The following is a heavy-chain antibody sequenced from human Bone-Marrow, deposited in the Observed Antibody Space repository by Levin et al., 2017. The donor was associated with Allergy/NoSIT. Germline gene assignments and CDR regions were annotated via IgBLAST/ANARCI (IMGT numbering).Heavy chain of an antibody. Sequence: PGGSLRLSCAASGFTFSSYGMHWVRQAPGKGLEWVAVISYDGSNKYYADSVKGRFTISRDNSKNTLYLQMNSLRAEDTAVYYCATFPVVVPAARGGNYFDYWGQGTLVTVSS. CDR3: ATFPVVVPAARGGNYFDY. CDR1: GFTFSSYG. D-gene: IGHD2-2*01. CDR2: ISYDGSNK. V-gene: IGHV3-30*03. J-gene: IGHJ4*02.